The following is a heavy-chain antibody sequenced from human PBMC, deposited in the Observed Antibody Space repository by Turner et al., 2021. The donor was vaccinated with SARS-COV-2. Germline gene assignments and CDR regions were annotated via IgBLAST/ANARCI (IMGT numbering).Heavy chain of an antibody. J-gene: IGHJ4*02. D-gene: IGHD3-3*01. Sequence: QVQLVESGGGVVQPGRSLRLHCAASGFTFSSCGMHWVRQAPGKGLEWVAVIWYDGSNKYYADSVKGRFTISRDNSKNTLYLQMNSLRAEDTAVYYCAREDEVRFLEWLPPFDYWGQGTLVTVSS. CDR2: IWYDGSNK. CDR3: AREDEVRFLEWLPPFDY. CDR1: GFTFSSCG. V-gene: IGHV3-33*01.